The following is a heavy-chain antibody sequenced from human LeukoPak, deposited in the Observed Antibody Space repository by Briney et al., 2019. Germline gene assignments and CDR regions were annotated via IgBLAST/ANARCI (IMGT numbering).Heavy chain of an antibody. Sequence: SETLSLTCAVYGGSFSGYYWSWIRQPPGKGLEWIGEINHSGSTNYNPSLKSRVTISVDTSKNQFSLKLSSVTAADTAVYYCARGVSYGGNSVHYYYYMDVWGKGTTVTVSS. V-gene: IGHV4-34*01. J-gene: IGHJ6*03. D-gene: IGHD4-23*01. CDR3: ARGVSYGGNSVHYYYYMDV. CDR1: GGSFSGYY. CDR2: INHSGST.